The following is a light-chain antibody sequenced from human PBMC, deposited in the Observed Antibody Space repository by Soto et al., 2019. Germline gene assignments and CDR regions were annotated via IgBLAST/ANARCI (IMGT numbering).Light chain of an antibody. CDR1: RSDGCSYDY. CDR2: EVT. CDR3: SSFTSTSTRL. J-gene: IGLJ1*01. V-gene: IGLV2-14*01. Sequence: HSAPTQPASGSGTPGQAFPISCTGTRSDGCSYDYVSWYQQHPGKAPNLIIYEVTARPSGVSNRLSGSKSGNTASLTISGLQAEDEADYYCSSFTSTSTRLFGSGTKVTVL.